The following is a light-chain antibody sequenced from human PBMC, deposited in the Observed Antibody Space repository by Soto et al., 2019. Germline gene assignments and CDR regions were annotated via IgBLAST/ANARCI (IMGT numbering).Light chain of an antibody. CDR3: QQYGDWPLT. J-gene: IGKJ4*01. Sequence: VLTQSPGTLSLSPGERATLSCRASQSVSSSYLAWYQQRPGQAPRLLIYGASSRATGIPDRFSGSGSGTEFTLTISSLEPEDFAVYYCQQYGDWPLTFGGGTKVDI. V-gene: IGKV3-20*01. CDR1: QSVSSSY. CDR2: GAS.